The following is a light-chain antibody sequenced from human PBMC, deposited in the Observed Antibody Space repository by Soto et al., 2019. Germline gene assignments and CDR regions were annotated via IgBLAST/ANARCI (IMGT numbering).Light chain of an antibody. CDR3: QQFNNYLFT. CDR2: DAS. V-gene: IGKV1D-13*01. Sequence: AIQLTQSPSSRSASVGDRVTITCRASQGISSALAWYQQKPGKAPKLLIYDASSLESGVPSRFSGSGSGTDFTLTISSLQPVDFATYYCQQFNNYLFTFGPGTKVDIK. CDR1: QGISSA. J-gene: IGKJ3*01.